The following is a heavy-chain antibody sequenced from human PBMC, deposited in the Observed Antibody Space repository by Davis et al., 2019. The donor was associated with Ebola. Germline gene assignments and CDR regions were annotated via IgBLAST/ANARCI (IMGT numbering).Heavy chain of an antibody. CDR3: ARDLAGYCSSTSCTTYYYFYYMDV. CDR1: GYTFTSYA. J-gene: IGHJ6*03. D-gene: IGHD2-2*01. CDR2: INAGNGNT. Sequence: ASVKVSCKASGYTFTSYAMHWVRQAPGQRLEWMGWINAGNGNTKYSQNFQGRVTITRDTSTSTVYMELRSLRSDDTAVYYCARDLAGYCSSTSCTTYYYFYYMDVWGKGTTVTVSS. V-gene: IGHV1-3*01.